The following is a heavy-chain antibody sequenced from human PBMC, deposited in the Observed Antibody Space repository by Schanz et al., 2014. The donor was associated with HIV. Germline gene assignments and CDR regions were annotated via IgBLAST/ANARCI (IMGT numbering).Heavy chain of an antibody. J-gene: IGHJ6*02. CDR3: AREKMDTGGLDV. V-gene: IGHV1-46*01. Sequence: VQLVQSRGEVKKPGASVKVSCKASGYSFTSNFIHWVRQAPGQGLQWMGVINTNGGGTSDTLQGRVIITRDTSTRTIYMYLSNLRFEGSDVYYCAREKMDTGGLDVWGQGTTVTVSS. CDR1: GYSFTSNF. CDR2: INTNGGGT.